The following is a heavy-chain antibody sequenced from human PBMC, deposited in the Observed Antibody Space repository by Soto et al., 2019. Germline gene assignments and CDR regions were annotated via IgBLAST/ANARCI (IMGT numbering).Heavy chain of an antibody. Sequence: RGSLRLSCAASGFTFSSFATHWARQAPGKGLEWVAFISYDGRKNSYADSVKGRFTVSRDNSKNTVYLQMNSLRAEDTAVYYCARGCSSSDCYKNYYYYYGMDVWGHGTNVTVYS. V-gene: IGHV3-30*04. CDR1: GFTFSSFA. CDR2: ISYDGRKN. J-gene: IGHJ6*02. CDR3: ARGCSSSDCYKNYYYYYGMDV. D-gene: IGHD2-2*02.